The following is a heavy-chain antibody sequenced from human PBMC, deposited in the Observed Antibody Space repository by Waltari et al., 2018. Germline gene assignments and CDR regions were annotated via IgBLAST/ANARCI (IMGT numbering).Heavy chain of an antibody. D-gene: IGHD6-13*01. Sequence: EVQLVESGGGLVKPGGSLRLSCAAYGFILHIYVLNWVRQAPGKGLEWVSSISSSSTYIYYADSVKGRFTISRDNAKNSLYLQMNSLRAEDTAVYYCARVFYSSMGNFGMDVWGQGTTVTVSS. J-gene: IGHJ6*02. CDR1: GFILHIYV. CDR2: ISSSSTYI. CDR3: ARVFYSSMGNFGMDV. V-gene: IGHV3-21*01.